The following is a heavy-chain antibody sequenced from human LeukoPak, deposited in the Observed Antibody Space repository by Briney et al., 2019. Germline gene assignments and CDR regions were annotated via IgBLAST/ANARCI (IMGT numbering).Heavy chain of an antibody. V-gene: IGHV3-23*01. Sequence: GGSLRLSCAASGFTFSSYAMSWVRQAPGKGLEWVSAISGSGGSTYYADSVKGRFTISRDNSKNTLYLQMNSLRAEDTAVYYCAKDSYYDFWSGYYSGGYFDYWGQGTLVTVSS. CDR3: AKDSYYDFWSGYYSGGYFDY. D-gene: IGHD3-3*01. CDR1: GFTFSSYA. J-gene: IGHJ4*02. CDR2: ISGSGGST.